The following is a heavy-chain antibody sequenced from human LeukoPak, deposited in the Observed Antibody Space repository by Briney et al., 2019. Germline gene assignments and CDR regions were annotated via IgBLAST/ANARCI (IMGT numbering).Heavy chain of an antibody. D-gene: IGHD2-21*02. Sequence: ASVKVSCKTSGYTFTSYDINWVRQAPGQGLEWMGWISAYNGNTNYAQKLQGRVTMTTDTSTSTAYMELRSLRSDDTAVYYCARGDGYCGGDCYPFFDYWGQGTLVTVSS. J-gene: IGHJ4*02. CDR3: ARGDGYCGGDCYPFFDY. CDR1: GYTFTSYD. CDR2: ISAYNGNT. V-gene: IGHV1-18*01.